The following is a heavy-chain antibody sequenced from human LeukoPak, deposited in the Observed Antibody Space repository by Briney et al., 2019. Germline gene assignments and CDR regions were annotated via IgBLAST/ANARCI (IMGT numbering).Heavy chain of an antibody. D-gene: IGHD3-10*01. CDR3: ARNMVRGVIDY. CDR1: VFTFSDYW. V-gene: IGHV3-7*01. J-gene: IGHJ4*02. CDR2: IKQDGSEK. Sequence: GGSLRLSCAASVFTFSDYWMSWVRQAPGKGLEWVANIKQDGSEKYYVDSVKGRFTISRDNAKNSLYLQMNSLRAEDTAVYYCARNMVRGVIDYWGQGTLVTVSS.